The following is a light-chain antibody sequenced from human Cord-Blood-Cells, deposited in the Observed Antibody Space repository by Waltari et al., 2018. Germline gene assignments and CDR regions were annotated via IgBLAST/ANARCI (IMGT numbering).Light chain of an antibody. J-gene: IGLJ2*01. CDR2: EGS. V-gene: IGLV2-23*01. Sequence: QSALTQPASVSGSPGQSITISCTGTSSDVGRYNLVSWYQQHPGKAPKLMLYEGSKRPSGFSNRFSGSKSGNTSSLKISGLQAEDEADYYCCSYAGSSTVVFGGGTKLTVL. CDR1: SSDVGRYNL. CDR3: CSYAGSSTVV.